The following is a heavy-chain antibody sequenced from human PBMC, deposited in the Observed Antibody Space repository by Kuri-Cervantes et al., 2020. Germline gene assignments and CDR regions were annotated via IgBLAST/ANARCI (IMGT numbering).Heavy chain of an antibody. CDR2: IYHSGST. J-gene: IGHJ1*01. CDR1: GYSISSGYY. Sequence: SETLSLTYAVSGYSISSGYYWGWIRQPPGKGLEWIGSIYHSGSTYYNPSLKSRVTISVDASKNQFSLKLSSVTAADTAVYYCARYWFRGYFQHWGQGTLVTVSS. D-gene: IGHD3-10*01. V-gene: IGHV4-38-2*01. CDR3: ARYWFRGYFQH.